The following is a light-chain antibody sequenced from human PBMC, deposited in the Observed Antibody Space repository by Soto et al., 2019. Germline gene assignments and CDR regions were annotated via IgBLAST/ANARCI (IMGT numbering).Light chain of an antibody. CDR1: QSVHNF. Sequence: ESVFRRAPATLSLSPGERAALXXKASQSVHNFLAWYQQKPGQAPRLLIYGASSRATGIPDRFSGGGSGTDFTLTISRLEPEDFAVYYCQQYGSSGTFGQGTKVDI. CDR3: QQYGSSGT. J-gene: IGKJ1*01. CDR2: GAS. V-gene: IGKV3-20*01.